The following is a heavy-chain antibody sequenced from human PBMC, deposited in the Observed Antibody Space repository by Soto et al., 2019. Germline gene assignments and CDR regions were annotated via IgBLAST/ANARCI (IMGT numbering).Heavy chain of an antibody. J-gene: IGHJ3*02. Sequence: LRLSCGGSGFSFDDYTMHWVRQAPGKGPEWVASLSWNSGFSGYADSVKGRFTISRDNAQSSVHLQMNNLRTEDTALYYCAKGRGTIVVTDAYDIWGQGTMVTVSS. V-gene: IGHV3-9*01. D-gene: IGHD3-22*01. CDR1: GFSFDDYT. CDR3: AKGRGTIVVTDAYDI. CDR2: LSWNSGFS.